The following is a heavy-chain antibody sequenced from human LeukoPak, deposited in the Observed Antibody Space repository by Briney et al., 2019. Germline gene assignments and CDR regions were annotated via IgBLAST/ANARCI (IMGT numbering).Heavy chain of an antibody. CDR3: AIGNSGYDYAFDI. Sequence: SETLSLTRTVSGGSISSYHWSWLRQPPPERLQWVGSIYSSGSTKYNPSLKSRVTISLDTSKNQFSLRVSSVSSAETAVYYGAIGNSGYDYAFDIWGQGTMVTVSS. CDR1: GGSISSYH. D-gene: IGHD5-12*01. V-gene: IGHV4-59*01. J-gene: IGHJ3*02. CDR2: IYSSGST.